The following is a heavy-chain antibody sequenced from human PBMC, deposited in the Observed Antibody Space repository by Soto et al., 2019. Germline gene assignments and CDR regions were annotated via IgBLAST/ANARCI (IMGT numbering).Heavy chain of an antibody. CDR1: GFTFSSYA. J-gene: IGHJ4*02. Sequence: GGSLRLSCAASGFTFSSYAMNWVRQAPGKGLEWVSGISGSGGSTSYADSVKGRFTISRDNSKNTLYLQMNSLRAEDTAVYYCAKDHSSSSSDYWGQGTLVTVSS. D-gene: IGHD6-6*01. CDR2: ISGSGGST. CDR3: AKDHSSSSSDY. V-gene: IGHV3-23*01.